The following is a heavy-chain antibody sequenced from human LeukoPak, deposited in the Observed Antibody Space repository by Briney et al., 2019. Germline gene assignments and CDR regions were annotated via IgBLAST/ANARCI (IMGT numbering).Heavy chain of an antibody. D-gene: IGHD3-9*01. Sequence: SETLSLTCTVSGGSINSYYWNWIRQPPGKGLEWIGYIYYSGSTNYNPSLKSRVTISLDTSKNQFSLKLSSVTAADTAVYYCARGTANYDILTGPDYWGQGTLVTVSS. J-gene: IGHJ4*02. CDR2: IYYSGST. CDR1: GGSINSYY. CDR3: ARGTANYDILTGPDY. V-gene: IGHV4-59*01.